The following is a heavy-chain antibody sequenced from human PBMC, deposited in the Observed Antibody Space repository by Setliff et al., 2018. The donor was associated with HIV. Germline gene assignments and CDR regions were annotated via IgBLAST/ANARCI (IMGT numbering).Heavy chain of an antibody. CDR2: IYTSVST. Sequence: PSETLSLTCTVSGGSISSGGYYWSWIRQHPGKGLEWIGRIYTSVSTNYNPSLKSRVTMSVDTSKNQFSLKLSSVTAADTAVYYCARGAEVGGDYWGQGTLVTVSS. J-gene: IGHJ4*02. V-gene: IGHV4-61*02. D-gene: IGHD3-16*01. CDR1: GGSISSGGYY. CDR3: ARGAEVGGDY.